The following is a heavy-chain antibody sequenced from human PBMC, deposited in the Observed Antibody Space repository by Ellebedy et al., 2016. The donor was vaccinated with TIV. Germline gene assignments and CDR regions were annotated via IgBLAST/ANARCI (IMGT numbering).Heavy chain of an antibody. J-gene: IGHJ6*02. CDR2: FYRGGIT. Sequence: GESLKISCAASGFTFSSYNMSWVRQAPGKGLEWVSVFYRGGITYYADSVKGRFTISRDNSKNTLYLQMNSLRAEDTAVYYCARALNYENGMDVWGQGTTVTVSS. D-gene: IGHD4-11*01. CDR3: ARALNYENGMDV. V-gene: IGHV3-66*01. CDR1: GFTFSSYN.